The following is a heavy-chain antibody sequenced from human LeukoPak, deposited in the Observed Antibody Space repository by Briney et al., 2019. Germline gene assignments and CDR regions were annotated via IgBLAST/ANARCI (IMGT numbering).Heavy chain of an antibody. V-gene: IGHV4-59*01. D-gene: IGHD3-22*01. CDR3: ASAVINPRDYRHYFDY. CDR2: IYYSGST. CDR1: GGSISSYY. Sequence: SETLSLTCTVSGGSISSYYWSWIWQPPGKGLEWIGYIYYSGSTNYNPSLKSRVTISVDTSKNQFSLKLSSVTAADTAVYYCASAVINPRDYRHYFDYWGQGTLVTVSS. J-gene: IGHJ4*02.